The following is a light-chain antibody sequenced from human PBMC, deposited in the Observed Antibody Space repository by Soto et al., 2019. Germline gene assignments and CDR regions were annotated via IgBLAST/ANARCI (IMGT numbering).Light chain of an antibody. CDR3: QQGGDWRPLT. J-gene: IGKJ5*01. Sequence: EIVLTQSPATLSLSPGERAILSCRASQSVSTFLAWFQQKPGQPPRLVFYNASNRTTGIPDRFRGSGYGTDFTLAISSLEPEDFALYYCQQGGDWRPLTLGQGTRLGNK. CDR2: NAS. V-gene: IGKV3-11*01. CDR1: QSVSTF.